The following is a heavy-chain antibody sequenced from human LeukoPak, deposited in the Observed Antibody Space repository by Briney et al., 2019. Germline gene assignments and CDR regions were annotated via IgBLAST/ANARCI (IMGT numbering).Heavy chain of an antibody. V-gene: IGHV4-61*02. CDR3: ARVLWDFWSGYSFLYGMDV. CDR2: IYTSGST. D-gene: IGHD3-3*01. CDR1: GGSISSGSYY. J-gene: IGHJ6*02. Sequence: SETLSLTCTVSGGSISSGSYYWSWNRQPAGKGLEWIGRIYTSGSTNYNPSLKSRVTISVDTSKNQFSLKLSSVTAADTAVYYCARVLWDFWSGYSFLYGMDVWGQGTTVTVSS.